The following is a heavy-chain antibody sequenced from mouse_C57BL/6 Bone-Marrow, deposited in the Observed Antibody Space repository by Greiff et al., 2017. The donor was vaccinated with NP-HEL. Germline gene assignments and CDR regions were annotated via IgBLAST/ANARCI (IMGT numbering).Heavy chain of an antibody. CDR2: IYPRSGNT. CDR3: ARRTNGSSYGFAY. V-gene: IGHV1-81*01. D-gene: IGHD1-1*01. J-gene: IGHJ3*01. CDR1: GYTFTSYG. Sequence: VQLQQSGAELARPGASVKLSCKASGYTFTSYGISWVKQRTGQGLEWIGEIYPRSGNTYYNEKFKGKGTLTADQSSSTAYMELRSLTSEDSAVYFCARRTNGSSYGFAYWGQGTLVTVSA.